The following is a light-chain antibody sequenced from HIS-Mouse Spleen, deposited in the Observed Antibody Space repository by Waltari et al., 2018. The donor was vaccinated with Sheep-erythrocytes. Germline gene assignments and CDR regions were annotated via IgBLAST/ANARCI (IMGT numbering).Light chain of an antibody. V-gene: IGKV1-12*01. CDR2: AAC. CDR1: QGISSG. Sequence: DIQMTQSPSSVSASVGDRVTIPCRASQGISSGLAWYQKKLGKAPKLLIYAACSLQSGVPSMFSGSGSGTDFTLTITSLQPEDFAPYYRQQANRFPITFVQGTRLEIK. J-gene: IGKJ5*01. CDR3: QQANRFPIT.